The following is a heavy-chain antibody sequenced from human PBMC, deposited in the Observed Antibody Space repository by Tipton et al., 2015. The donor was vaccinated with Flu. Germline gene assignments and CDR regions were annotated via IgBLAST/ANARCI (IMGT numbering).Heavy chain of an antibody. J-gene: IGHJ2*01. V-gene: IGHV4-31*03. CDR2: IYYIGST. D-gene: IGHD4-17*01. CDR3: ARMEWTVTTPRYFDL. Sequence: TLSLTCTVSGGPISSGGDYWSWIRQHPGKGLEWIGHIYYIGSTNYNPSLKSRVTISVDTSKNQFPLKLSSVTAADTAVYYCARMEWTVTTPRYFDLWGRGTLVTVSS. CDR1: GGPISSGGDY.